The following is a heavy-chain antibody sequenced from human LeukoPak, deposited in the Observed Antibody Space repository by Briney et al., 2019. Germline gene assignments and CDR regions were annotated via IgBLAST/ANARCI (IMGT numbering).Heavy chain of an antibody. D-gene: IGHD3-10*01. CDR1: GYSFISYW. V-gene: IGHV5-51*01. Sequence: GESLKISCKGPGYSFISYWIGWVRQMPGKGLEWMAMIYPGDSDIRYSPSFQGQVSISADKSISTAYLHWSSLKASDTAMHYCARSESLDYWGQGTLVTVSS. CDR2: IYPGDSDI. J-gene: IGHJ4*02. CDR3: ARSESLDY.